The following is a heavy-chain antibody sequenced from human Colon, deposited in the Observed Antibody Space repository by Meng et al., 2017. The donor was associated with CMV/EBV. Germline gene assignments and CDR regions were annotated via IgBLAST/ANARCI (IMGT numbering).Heavy chain of an antibody. V-gene: IGHV3-21*01. CDR3: ANQMPWNYYHGMDF. J-gene: IGHJ6*02. CDR1: EFSFSSYN. D-gene: IGHD3-10*01. CDR2: INSTSTYI. Sequence: GGSLRLSCVVSEFSFSSYNFNWVRLAPGKGLEWVASINSTSTYIYYADSVKGRFTVSRDNSKNSLYLQMNSLRAEDTAVYYCANQMPWNYYHGMDFWGQGTTVTVSS.